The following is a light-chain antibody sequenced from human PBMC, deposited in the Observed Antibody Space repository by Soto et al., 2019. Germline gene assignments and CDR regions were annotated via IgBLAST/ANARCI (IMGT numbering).Light chain of an antibody. Sequence: DVVMTQSPLSLPVTLGQPASISCRSSQSLIHSDGNTYLNWVQQMPGQSPRRLIYEGSDRDSGVPDRFGGSGSGTDFPLTISRVEAEDVGVYYCMQGTHWPWTFGQGTEVEIK. J-gene: IGKJ1*01. CDR2: EGS. V-gene: IGKV2-30*02. CDR1: QSLIHSDGNTY. CDR3: MQGTHWPWT.